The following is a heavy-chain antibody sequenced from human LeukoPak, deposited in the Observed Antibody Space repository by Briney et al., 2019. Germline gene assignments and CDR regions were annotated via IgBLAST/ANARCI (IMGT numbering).Heavy chain of an antibody. CDR2: ISSSGSDT. Sequence: GGTLRLSCAASGFTFNTYGMNWVCQAPGKGLEWVSIISSSGSDTYYADSVKGRFTIARDNPQNTLYLQMNILRADDTAIYYCARQGEGTTDYWGQGTLVTVSS. J-gene: IGHJ4*02. V-gene: IGHV3-23*01. CDR3: ARQGEGTTDY. CDR1: GFTFNTYG. D-gene: IGHD2/OR15-2a*01.